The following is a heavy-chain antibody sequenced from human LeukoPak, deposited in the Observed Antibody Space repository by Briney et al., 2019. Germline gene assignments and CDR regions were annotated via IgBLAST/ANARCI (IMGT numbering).Heavy chain of an antibody. CDR3: ARVPPIFGVAQGYFDY. V-gene: IGHV1-18*01. J-gene: IGHJ4*02. CDR1: GYTFTSYG. CDR2: ISAYNGNT. Sequence: ASVKVSCKASGYTFTSYGISWVRQAPGQGLEWMGWISAYNGNTNYAQKLQGRVTMTTDTSTSTAYMELRSLRSDDTAVYYCARVPPIFGVAQGYFDYWGQGTLVTVSS. D-gene: IGHD3-3*01.